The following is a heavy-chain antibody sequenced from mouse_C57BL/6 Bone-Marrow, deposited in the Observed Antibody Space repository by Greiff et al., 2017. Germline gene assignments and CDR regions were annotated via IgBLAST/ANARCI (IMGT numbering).Heavy chain of an antibody. CDR3: ASFTTVVATEWYFDV. V-gene: IGHV1-74*01. J-gene: IGHJ1*03. Sequence: QVQLQQPGAELVKPGASVKVSCKASGYTFTSYWMHWVKQRPGQGLEWIGRIHPSDSDTNYNQKFKGKATLTVDKSSSTAYMQLSSLTSEDSAVYYCASFTTVVATEWYFDVWGTGTTVTVSS. D-gene: IGHD1-1*01. CDR1: GYTFTSYW. CDR2: IHPSDSDT.